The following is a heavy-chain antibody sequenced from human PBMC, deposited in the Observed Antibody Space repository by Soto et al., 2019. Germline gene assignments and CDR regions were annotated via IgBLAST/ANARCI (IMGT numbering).Heavy chain of an antibody. J-gene: IGHJ4*02. D-gene: IGHD3-22*01. CDR3: ARAYYYDSSGYHKFDY. V-gene: IGHV3-21*01. Sequence: PGGSLRLSCAASGFTFSSYSMNWVRQAPGKGLEWVSSISSSSSYIYYADSVKGRFTISRDNAKNSLYLQMNSLRAEDTAVYYCARAYYYDSSGYHKFDYWGQGTLVTVSS. CDR2: ISSSSSYI. CDR1: GFTFSSYS.